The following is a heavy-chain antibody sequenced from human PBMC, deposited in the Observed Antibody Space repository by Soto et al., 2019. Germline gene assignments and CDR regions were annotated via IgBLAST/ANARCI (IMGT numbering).Heavy chain of an antibody. CDR2: ISSSGSTI. V-gene: IGHV3-11*01. J-gene: IGHJ6*03. D-gene: IGHD3-16*01. CDR3: ARLGEQLGSYYMDV. CDR1: GFTFSDYY. Sequence: GGSLSLSCAASGFTFSDYYMSWIRQAPGKGLEWVSYISSSGSTIYYADSVKGRFTISRDNAKNSLYLQMNSLRAEDTAVYYCARLGEQLGSYYMDVWGKGTTVTVSS.